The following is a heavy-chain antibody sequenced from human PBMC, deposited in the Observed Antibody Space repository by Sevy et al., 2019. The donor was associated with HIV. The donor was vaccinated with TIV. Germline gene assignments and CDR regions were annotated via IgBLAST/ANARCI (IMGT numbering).Heavy chain of an antibody. D-gene: IGHD3-10*01. CDR3: ARDQAGPSDDYYYYYGMDL. Sequence: GGSLRLSCAASGFILRNYVVHWVRQAPGKGLEWVAAVSFDGSDKFYADSVKGRFTISRDNSKNRLYLQTNSLRAEDTAVYYCARDQAGPSDDYYYYYGMDLWGQGTTVTVSS. CDR2: VSFDGSDK. CDR1: GFILRNYV. J-gene: IGHJ6*02. V-gene: IGHV3-30-3*01.